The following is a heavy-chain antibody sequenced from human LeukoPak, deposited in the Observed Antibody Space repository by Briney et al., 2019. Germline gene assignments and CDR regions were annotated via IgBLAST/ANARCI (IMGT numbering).Heavy chain of an antibody. Sequence: SQTLSLTCAVSGGSISSGGYSWSWIRQPPGKVLEWIGYIYHSGSTYYNPSLKSRVTISVDRSKNQFSLKLSSVTAADTAVYYCARSGYSIDYWGQGTLVTVSS. J-gene: IGHJ4*02. CDR2: IYHSGST. CDR1: GGSISSGGYS. CDR3: ARSGYSIDY. V-gene: IGHV4-30-2*01. D-gene: IGHD3-3*01.